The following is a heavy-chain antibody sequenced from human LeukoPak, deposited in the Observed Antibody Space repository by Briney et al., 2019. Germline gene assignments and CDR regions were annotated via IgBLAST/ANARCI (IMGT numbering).Heavy chain of an antibody. CDR2: IYSGGTT. D-gene: IGHD6-13*01. CDR1: GFNVSTKY. Sequence: GGSLRISCAASGFNVSTKYVNWVRQAPGKGLEWVSVIYSGGTTYYADSVKGRFTISRDNSKNTLYLQMNSLRAEDAAVYYCAKDRGIAAAGTIGPPFDYWGQGTLVTVSS. CDR3: AKDRGIAAAGTIGPPFDY. J-gene: IGHJ4*02. V-gene: IGHV3-66*01.